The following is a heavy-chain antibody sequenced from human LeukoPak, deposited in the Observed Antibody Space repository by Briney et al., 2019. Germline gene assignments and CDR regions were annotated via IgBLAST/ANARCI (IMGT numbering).Heavy chain of an antibody. CDR2: INHSGST. D-gene: IGHD5-18*01. Sequence: SETLPLTCAVYGGSFSGYYWSWIRQPPGKGLEWIGEINHSGSTNYNPSLKSRVTISVDTSKNQFSLKLSSVTAADTAVYYCARGGGGYSYGYDFDYWGQGTLVTVSS. CDR3: ARGGGGYSYGYDFDY. V-gene: IGHV4-34*01. CDR1: GGSFSGYY. J-gene: IGHJ4*02.